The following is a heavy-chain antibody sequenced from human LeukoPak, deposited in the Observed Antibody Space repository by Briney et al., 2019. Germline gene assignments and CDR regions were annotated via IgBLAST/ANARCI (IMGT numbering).Heavy chain of an antibody. V-gene: IGHV4-59*01. CDR3: ARSSLTAWYFDR. Sequence: SETLSLTCTVSGGSLSSYYWSWIRQPPGKGLEWVGYIYYSGSTNYNPSLKSRVTISVDKSKNQFSLKLSSVTAADTAVYYCARSSLTAWYFDRWGRGTLVTVSS. D-gene: IGHD1-14*01. CDR1: GGSLSSYY. CDR2: IYYSGST. J-gene: IGHJ2*01.